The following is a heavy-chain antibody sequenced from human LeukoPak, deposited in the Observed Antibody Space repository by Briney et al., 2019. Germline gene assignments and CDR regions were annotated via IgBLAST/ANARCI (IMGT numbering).Heavy chain of an antibody. CDR1: GGSISSGSYY. D-gene: IGHD2-15*01. J-gene: IGHJ3*02. V-gene: IGHV4-61*02. Sequence: SETLSLTCTVSGGSISSGSYYWSWIRQPAGKGLEWIGRIYTSGSTNYNLSLKSRVTISVDTSKNQFSLKLSSVTAADTAVYYCARGNFFCSGGSCTSAFDIWGQGTMVTVSS. CDR3: ARGNFFCSGGSCTSAFDI. CDR2: IYTSGST.